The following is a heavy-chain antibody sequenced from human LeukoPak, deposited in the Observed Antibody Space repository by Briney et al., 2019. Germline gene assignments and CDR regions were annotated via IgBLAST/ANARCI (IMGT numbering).Heavy chain of an antibody. D-gene: IGHD3-3*01. J-gene: IGHJ2*01. CDR2: FDPEDGET. V-gene: IGHV1-24*01. CDR1: GYTLTELS. CDR3: ATTGPFGVEGSFDL. Sequence: GASVKVSCKVSGYTLTELSMHWVRQAPGKGLEWMGGFDPEDGETIYAQKFQGRVTMTEDTSTDTAYMELSSLRSEDTAVYYSATTGPFGVEGSFDLWGRGTLVTVSS.